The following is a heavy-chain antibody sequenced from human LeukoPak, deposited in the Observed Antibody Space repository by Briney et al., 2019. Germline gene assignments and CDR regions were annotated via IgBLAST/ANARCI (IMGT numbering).Heavy chain of an antibody. CDR3: AKELFRRRPDAFDI. CDR1: GFTFSSYG. CDR2: IRYDGSNK. Sequence: GGSLRLSCAASGFTFSSYGMHWVRQAPGKGLEWVAFIRYDGSNKYYADSVKGRFTISRDNSKNTLYLQMNSLRAEDTAVYYCAKELFRRRPDAFDIWGQGTMVTVSS. D-gene: IGHD3-10*02. V-gene: IGHV3-30*02. J-gene: IGHJ3*02.